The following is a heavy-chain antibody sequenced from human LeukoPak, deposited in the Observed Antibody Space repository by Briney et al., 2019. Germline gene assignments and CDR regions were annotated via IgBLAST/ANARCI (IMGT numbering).Heavy chain of an antibody. CDR1: GFTFSDYY. CDR3: AKELIMRFDF. CDR2: ISSSGSTI. D-gene: IGHD3-16*01. J-gene: IGHJ4*02. V-gene: IGHV3-11*04. Sequence: PGGSLRLSCAASGFTFSDYYMSWIGQAPGKGVEWVSYISSSGSTIHYADSVKGRFTISRDNAKNSLYLQMNSLRAEDTAVYYCAKELIMRFDFWGQGTLVTVSS.